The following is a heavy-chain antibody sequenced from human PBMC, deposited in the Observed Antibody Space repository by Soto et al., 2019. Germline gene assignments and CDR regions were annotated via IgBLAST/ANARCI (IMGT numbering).Heavy chain of an antibody. D-gene: IGHD6-13*01. CDR3: ARGGYRTLAWFDP. J-gene: IGHJ5*02. Sequence: QVQVQESGPGLVKPSETLSLTCTVSGGSISNHYWSWIRQSPGQGLEWIANIYHSGTTNYNLSLKGRVTISIDSSKNQVSLKLNSVTAADTAVYYCARGGYRTLAWFDPWGQGTLVTVSS. CDR2: IYHSGTT. V-gene: IGHV4-59*11. CDR1: GGSISNHY.